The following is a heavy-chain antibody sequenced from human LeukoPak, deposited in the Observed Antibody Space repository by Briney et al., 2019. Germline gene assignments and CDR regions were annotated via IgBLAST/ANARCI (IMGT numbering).Heavy chain of an antibody. V-gene: IGHV3-48*03. CDR3: ARHGARGKGYNWFDP. J-gene: IGHJ5*02. D-gene: IGHD3-10*01. Sequence: PPGGSLRLSCAASGFTFSSYEMNWVRQAPGKGLEWVSYISSSGSTIYYADSVKGRFTISRDNAKNSLYLQMNSLRAEDTAVYYCARHGARGKGYNWFDPWGQGTLVTVSS. CDR2: ISSSGSTI. CDR1: GFTFSSYE.